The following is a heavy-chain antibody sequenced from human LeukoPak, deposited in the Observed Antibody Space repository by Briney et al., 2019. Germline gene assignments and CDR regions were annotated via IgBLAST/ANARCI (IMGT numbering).Heavy chain of an antibody. Sequence: PSETLSLTCTVSGGSISRSNYYWGWIRQPPGKGPEWIGSIYYSGSTCYNPSLKSRVTISVDTSKNQFSLKLSSVTAADTAVYYCAREDTAMAIDYWGQGTLVTVSS. CDR3: AREDTAMAIDY. CDR2: IYYSGST. V-gene: IGHV4-39*01. J-gene: IGHJ4*02. CDR1: GGSISRSNYY. D-gene: IGHD5-18*01.